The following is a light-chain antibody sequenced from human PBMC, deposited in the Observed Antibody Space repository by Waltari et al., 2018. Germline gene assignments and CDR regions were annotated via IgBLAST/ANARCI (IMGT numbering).Light chain of an antibody. CDR2: EVS. CDR3: SSYTSSTTVV. J-gene: IGLJ2*01. CDR1: SSDVGGYNY. V-gene: IGLV2-14*01. Sequence: QSALTQPASVSGSPGQSITISCTGSSSDVGGYNYVSWFQQHPGKAPKLMIYEVSNRPSGVSDRFSGSKSGNTASLTISGLQPEDEADYYGSSYTSSTTVVFGGGTKLTVL.